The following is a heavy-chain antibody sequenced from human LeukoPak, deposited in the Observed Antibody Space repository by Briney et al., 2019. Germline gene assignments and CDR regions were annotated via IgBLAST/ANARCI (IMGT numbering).Heavy chain of an antibody. V-gene: IGHV1-8*01. D-gene: IGHD3-3*01. CDR2: MNPNSGNT. CDR1: GYTFTSYD. CDR3: ARGRRDFWSGYYSNWFDP. Sequence: ASVKVSCKASGYTFTSYDINWVRQDTGQGLEWMGWMNPNSGNTGYAQKFQGRVTMTRNTSISTAYMELSSLRSEDTAVYYCARGRRDFWSGYYSNWFDPWGQGTLVTVSS. J-gene: IGHJ5*02.